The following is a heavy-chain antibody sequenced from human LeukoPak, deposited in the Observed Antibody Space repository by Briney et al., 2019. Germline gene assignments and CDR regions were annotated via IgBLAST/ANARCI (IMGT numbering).Heavy chain of an antibody. CDR3: AKAGAVAGTWYFDL. V-gene: IGHV3-9*01. CDR2: ISWNSGSI. CDR1: GFTFDDYA. J-gene: IGHJ2*01. Sequence: PGRSLRLSCAASGFTFDDYAMHWVRQAPGKGLEWVSGISWNSGSIGYADSVKGRFTISRDNAKNSLYLQMNSLRAEDTALYYCAKAGAVAGTWYFDLWGRGTLVTVSS. D-gene: IGHD6-19*01.